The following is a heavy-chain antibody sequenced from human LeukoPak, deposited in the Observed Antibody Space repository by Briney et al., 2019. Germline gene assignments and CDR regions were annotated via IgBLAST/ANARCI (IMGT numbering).Heavy chain of an antibody. CDR2: IYYSGST. D-gene: IGHD3-10*01. CDR1: GGSISSYY. CDR3: ARGIGLLWFGELSTSWFDP. J-gene: IGHJ5*02. Sequence: SETLSLTCTVSGGSISSYYWSWIRQPPGKGLEWIGYIYYSGSTNYNPSLKSRVTISVDTSKNQFSLKLSSVTAADTAVYYCARGIGLLWFGELSTSWFDPWGQGTLVTVSS. V-gene: IGHV4-59*01.